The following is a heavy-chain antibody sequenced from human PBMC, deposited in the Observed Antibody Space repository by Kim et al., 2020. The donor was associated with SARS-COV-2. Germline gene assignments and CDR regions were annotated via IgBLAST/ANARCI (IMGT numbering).Heavy chain of an antibody. CDR3: ARGQPYLFYSNSRRGWFDP. J-gene: IGHJ5*02. Sequence: SETLSLTCAVYGGSFSGYYWSWIRQPPGKGLEWIGEINHSGSTNYNPSLKSRVTISIDTSKNQFSLKLSSVTAADTAVYYCARGQPYLFYSNSRRGWFDPWGQGTLVTVSS. V-gene: IGHV4-34*01. CDR2: INHSGST. D-gene: IGHD6-6*01. CDR1: GGSFSGYY.